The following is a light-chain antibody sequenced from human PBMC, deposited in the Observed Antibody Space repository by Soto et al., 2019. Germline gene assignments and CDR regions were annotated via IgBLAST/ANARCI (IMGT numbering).Light chain of an antibody. CDR3: SSHTTRNTWV. CDR2: EVS. CDR1: SSDIGAYNH. Sequence: QSALTQPPSASGSPGQSVTISCTGTSSDIGAYNHVSWYQQHPGKAPRFIIYEVSNRPSGVSNRFSGSKSGNTASLTISGLQAEDEADYYCSSHTTRNTWVFGGGTKLTVL. J-gene: IGLJ3*02. V-gene: IGLV2-14*01.